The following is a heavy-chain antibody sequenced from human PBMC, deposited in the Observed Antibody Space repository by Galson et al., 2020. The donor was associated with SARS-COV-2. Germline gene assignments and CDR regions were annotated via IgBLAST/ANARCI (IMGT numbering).Heavy chain of an antibody. CDR3: ARDILTYSSGYYAADY. CDR1: GFTFSSYA. J-gene: IGHJ4*02. CDR2: ISYDGSNK. Sequence: GGSLRLSCAASGFTFSSYAMHWVRQAPGKGLEWVAVISYDGSNKYYADSVTGRFTISRDNSKNTLYLQMNSLRAEDTAVYYCARDILTYSSGYYAADYWGQGTLVTVSS. D-gene: IGHD3-22*01. V-gene: IGHV3-30*04.